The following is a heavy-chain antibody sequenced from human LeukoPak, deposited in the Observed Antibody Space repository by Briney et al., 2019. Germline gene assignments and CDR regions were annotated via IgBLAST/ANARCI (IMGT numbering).Heavy chain of an antibody. J-gene: IGHJ4*02. Sequence: SETLSLTCTVSGGSISSSSYYWGWIRRPPGKGLEWIGSISYSGTTYYNPSLQSRVTISVDTSKNQFSLKLSSVTAADTAVYYCARHYYDSSGSYYYFDYWGQGTLVTVSS. D-gene: IGHD3-22*01. CDR2: ISYSGTT. CDR1: GGSISSSSYY. V-gene: IGHV4-39*01. CDR3: ARHYYDSSGSYYYFDY.